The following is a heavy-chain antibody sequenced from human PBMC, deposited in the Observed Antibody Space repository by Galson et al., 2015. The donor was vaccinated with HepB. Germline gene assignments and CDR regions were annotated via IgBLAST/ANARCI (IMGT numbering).Heavy chain of an antibody. CDR2: TYYRSRWYN. V-gene: IGHV6-1*01. D-gene: IGHD6-19*01. CDR3: ARGILQWLANNWFDP. J-gene: IGHJ5*02. CDR1: GDRVSSNSAA. Sequence: CAISGDRVSSNSAAWNWIRQSPSRGLEWLGRTYYRSRWYNDYAVSVKSRITINPDTSKNQFSLQLNSVTPEDTAVYYCARGILQWLANNWFDPWCQGTLFTVSS.